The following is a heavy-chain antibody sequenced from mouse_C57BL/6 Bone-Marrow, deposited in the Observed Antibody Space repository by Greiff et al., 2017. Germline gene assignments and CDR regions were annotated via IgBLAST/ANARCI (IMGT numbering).Heavy chain of an antibody. Sequence: EVKLVESGGGLVKPGGSLKLSCAASGFTFSSYAMSWVRQTPEKRLEWVATISDGGSYTYYPDNVKGRFTISRDNAKNNLYLQMSHLKSEDTAMYYSARPRDYDVAWFAYWGQGTLVNVSA. J-gene: IGHJ3*01. CDR2: ISDGGSYT. CDR3: ARPRDYDVAWFAY. CDR1: GFTFSSYA. D-gene: IGHD2-4*01. V-gene: IGHV5-4*03.